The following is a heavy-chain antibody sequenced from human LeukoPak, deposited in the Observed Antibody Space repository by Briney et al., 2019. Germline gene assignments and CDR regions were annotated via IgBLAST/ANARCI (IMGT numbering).Heavy chain of an antibody. CDR3: AREYYGSSGYYNDY. CDR2: IYYSGSM. D-gene: IGHD3-22*01. Sequence: SETLSLTCTVSGGPISSSSYYWGWIRQPPGKGLEWIGNIYYSGSMYWSLSLKSRVTISIDTSKKQFSLNLSSVTAADTAVYYCAREYYGSSGYYNDYWGQGALVTVSS. V-gene: IGHV4-39*07. CDR1: GGPISSSSYY. J-gene: IGHJ4*02.